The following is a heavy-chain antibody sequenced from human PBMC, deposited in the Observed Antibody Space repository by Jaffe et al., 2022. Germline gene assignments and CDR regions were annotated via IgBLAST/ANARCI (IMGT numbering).Heavy chain of an antibody. J-gene: IGHJ4*02. CDR3: TRELWFGELYGDY. V-gene: IGHV3-49*04. CDR1: GFTFGDYA. Sequence: EVQLVESGGGLVQPGRSLRLSCTASGFTFGDYAMSWVRQAPGKGLEWVGFIRSKAYGGTTEYAASVKGRFTISRDDSKSIAYLQMNSLKTEDTAVYYCTRELWFGELYGDYWGQGTLVTVSS. D-gene: IGHD3-10*01. CDR2: IRSKAYGGTT.